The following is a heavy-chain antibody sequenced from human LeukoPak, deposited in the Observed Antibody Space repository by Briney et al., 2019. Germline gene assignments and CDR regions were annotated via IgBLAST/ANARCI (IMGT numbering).Heavy chain of an antibody. CDR3: ASPTGDSSGTDAFDI. D-gene: IGHD6-19*01. J-gene: IGHJ3*02. Sequence: ASVKVSCKASGYTFTGYYMHWVRQAPGQGLEWMGWINPNSGGTNYAQKFQGRVTMTRDTSISTAYMELSRLRSDDTAVYYCASPTGDSSGTDAFDIWGQGTMVTVSS. V-gene: IGHV1-2*02. CDR1: GYTFTGYY. CDR2: INPNSGGT.